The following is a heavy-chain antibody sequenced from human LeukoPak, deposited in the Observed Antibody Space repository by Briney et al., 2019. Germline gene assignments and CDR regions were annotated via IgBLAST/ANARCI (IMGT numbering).Heavy chain of an antibody. D-gene: IGHD3-22*01. V-gene: IGHV1-2*02. CDR2: INPNSGGT. CDR1: GYTFTGYY. CDR3: ATDRNSSGYLDY. J-gene: IGHJ4*02. Sequence: EASVKVSCKASGYTFTGYYMHWVRQAPGQGLEWMGWINPNSGGTNYAQKFQGRVTMTEDTSTDTAYMELSSLRSEDTAVYYCATDRNSSGYLDYWGQGTLVTVSS.